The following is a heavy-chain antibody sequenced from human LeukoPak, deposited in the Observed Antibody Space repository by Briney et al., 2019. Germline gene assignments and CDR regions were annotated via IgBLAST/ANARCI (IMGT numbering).Heavy chain of an antibody. Sequence: GSLRLSCAASGFTFSSYSMDWVRQAPGKGLEWVSYISAISSSSTYYADSVKGRFTISRDNAKNSLYLQMNSLRAEDTAVYYCAREGPRDVSIARGGLDYWGQGTLVTVSS. CDR3: AREGPRDVSIARGGLDY. CDR2: ISAISSSST. V-gene: IGHV3-48*04. D-gene: IGHD6-6*01. J-gene: IGHJ4*02. CDR1: GFTFSSYS.